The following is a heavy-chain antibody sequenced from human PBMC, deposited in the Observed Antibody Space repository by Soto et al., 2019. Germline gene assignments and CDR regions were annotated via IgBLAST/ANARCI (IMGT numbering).Heavy chain of an antibody. CDR2: IYWDDDK. Sequence: QITLKESGPTLVKPTQTLTLTCTFSGFSLSTSGVGVGWIRQPPGKALEWLALIYWDDDKRYSPSLKSRLTITEDTFKNQVVLTMTNMDPVDTATYYCAHSRLWSGKDPINWFDPWGQGTLVTVSS. CDR1: GFSLSTSGVG. CDR3: AHSRLWSGKDPINWFDP. D-gene: IGHD3-3*01. V-gene: IGHV2-5*02. J-gene: IGHJ5*02.